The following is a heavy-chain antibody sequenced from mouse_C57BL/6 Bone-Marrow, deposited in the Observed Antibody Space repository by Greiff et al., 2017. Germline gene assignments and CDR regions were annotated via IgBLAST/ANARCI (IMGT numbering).Heavy chain of an antibody. CDR2: IYPGDGDT. V-gene: IGHV1-82*01. Sequence: QVQLKESGPELVKPGASVKISCKASGYAFSSSWMNWVKQRPGKGLEWIGRIYPGDGDTNYNGKFKGKATLTADKSSSTAYMQLSSLTSEDSAVYFCATLSAFDVWGTGTTVTVSS. CDR1: GYAFSSSW. J-gene: IGHJ1*03. CDR3: ATLSAFDV. D-gene: IGHD3-1*01.